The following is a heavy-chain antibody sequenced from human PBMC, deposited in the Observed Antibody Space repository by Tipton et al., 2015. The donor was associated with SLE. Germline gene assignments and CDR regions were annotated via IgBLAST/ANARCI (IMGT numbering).Heavy chain of an antibody. CDR2: INPNSGAT. Sequence: QSGPEVKKPGSSVKVSCKASGYTFSAYNLHWVRQAPGKGLEWMGRINPNSGATDYAQKFQGRVTMTRDTSINTAYMELSRLRSDDTAVYYCAMTYYYDGNHYFQAAFDIWGQGTRVTVSS. V-gene: IGHV1-2*02. CDR1: GYTFSAYN. D-gene: IGHD3-22*01. CDR3: AMTYYYDGNHYFQAAFDI. J-gene: IGHJ3*02.